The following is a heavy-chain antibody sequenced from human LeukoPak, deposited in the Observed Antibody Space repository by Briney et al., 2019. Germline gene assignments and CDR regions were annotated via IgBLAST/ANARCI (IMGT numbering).Heavy chain of an antibody. CDR3: TTVGYYYDSSGYRYFDY. CDR1: GFTFSSYG. D-gene: IGHD3-22*01. Sequence: GGSLRLSCAASGFTFSSYGMHWVRQAPGKGLEWVGRIKSKTDGGTTDYAAPVKGRFTISRDDSKNTLYLQMNSLKTEDTAVYYCTTVGYYYDSSGYRYFDYWGQGTLVTVSS. V-gene: IGHV3-15*07. J-gene: IGHJ4*02. CDR2: IKSKTDGGTT.